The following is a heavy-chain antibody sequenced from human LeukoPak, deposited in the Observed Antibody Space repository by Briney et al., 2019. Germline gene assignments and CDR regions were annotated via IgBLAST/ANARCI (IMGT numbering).Heavy chain of an antibody. J-gene: IGHJ3*02. Sequence: ASVKVSCKASGYTFTSYGISWVRQAPGQGLEWMGWISAYNGNTNYAQKLQGRVTMTRDTSTTTVYMELSSLRSEDTAIYYCARIRDGYNDAYDIWGQGTVVTVPS. CDR2: ISAYNGNT. D-gene: IGHD5-24*01. CDR3: ARIRDGYNDAYDI. CDR1: GYTFTSYG. V-gene: IGHV1-18*01.